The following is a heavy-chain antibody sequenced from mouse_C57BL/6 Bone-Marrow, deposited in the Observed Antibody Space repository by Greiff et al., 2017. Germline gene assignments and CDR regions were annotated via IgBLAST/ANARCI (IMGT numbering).Heavy chain of an antibody. V-gene: IGHV1-81*01. CDR3: ARDDGYYWYDFDY. D-gene: IGHD2-3*01. CDR1: GYTFTSYG. J-gene: IGHJ2*01. Sequence: QVQLQQSGAELARPGASVKLSCKASGYTFTSYGISWVKQRTGQGLEWIGEIYPRSGNTYYNEKFKGKATLTADKSSSTAYMELRSLTSENSAVYFCARDDGYYWYDFDYWGQGTTLTVST. CDR2: IYPRSGNT.